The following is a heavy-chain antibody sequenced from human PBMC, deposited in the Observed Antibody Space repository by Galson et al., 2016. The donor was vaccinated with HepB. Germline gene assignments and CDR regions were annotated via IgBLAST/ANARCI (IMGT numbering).Heavy chain of an antibody. CDR3: ARDGDVPSDYYDSSGRGYFDY. CDR1: GFTFTNYD. J-gene: IGHJ4*02. D-gene: IGHD3-22*01. CDR2: INIDGNSI. V-gene: IGHV3-74*01. Sequence: SLRLSCAASGFTFTNYDIHWVRQAPGTGLVWVSRINIDGNSITYADSVKGRFAISRDNSKNTLYLQMNSLRAEDTAVYYCARDGDVPSDYYDSSGRGYFDYWGQGTLVTVSS.